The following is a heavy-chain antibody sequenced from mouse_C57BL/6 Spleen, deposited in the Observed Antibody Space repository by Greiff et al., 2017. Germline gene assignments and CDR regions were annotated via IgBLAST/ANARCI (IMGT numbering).Heavy chain of an antibody. Sequence: QVQLKQSGAELVKPGASVKISCKASGYAFSSYWMNWVKQRPGKGLEWIGQIYPGDGDTNYNGKLKGKATLTADKSSSTAYRQLSSLTSEDSAVYFCAREEDDYGSSSSFDYWGQGTTLTVSS. J-gene: IGHJ2*01. CDR2: IYPGDGDT. CDR1: GYAFSSYW. CDR3: AREEDDYGSSSSFDY. V-gene: IGHV1-80*01. D-gene: IGHD1-1*01.